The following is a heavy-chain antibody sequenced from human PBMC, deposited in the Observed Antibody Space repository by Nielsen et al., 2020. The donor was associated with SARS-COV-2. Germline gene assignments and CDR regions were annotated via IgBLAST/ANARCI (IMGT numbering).Heavy chain of an antibody. J-gene: IGHJ4*02. Sequence: GGSLRLSCTASGFDFKSYGMHWVRQAPGKGLEWVAVISFDGSNKNYIGSVKGRFTISRDNSKNTVYLQMNSLTSEDTALYYCWGSSQGAQEDVDYWGQGTLVTVSS. V-gene: IGHV3-30*03. CDR1: GFDFKSYG. CDR2: ISFDGSNK. D-gene: IGHD3-16*01. CDR3: WGSSQGAQEDVDY.